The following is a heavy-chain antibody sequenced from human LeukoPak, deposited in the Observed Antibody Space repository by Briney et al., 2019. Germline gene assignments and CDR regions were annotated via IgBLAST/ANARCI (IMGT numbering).Heavy chain of an antibody. CDR1: GYTFTGYH. CDR2: INPKSGST. Sequence: GASVKVSCKASGYTFTGYHMHWVRQAPGQGLEYMGWINPKSGSTNYAQEFQGRVTMTRDTSISTAYMELSRLRSDDTAVYYCATSSLIYGDYEAFDIWDHGTVVTVSS. J-gene: IGHJ3*02. D-gene: IGHD4-17*01. V-gene: IGHV1-2*02. CDR3: ATSSLIYGDYEAFDI.